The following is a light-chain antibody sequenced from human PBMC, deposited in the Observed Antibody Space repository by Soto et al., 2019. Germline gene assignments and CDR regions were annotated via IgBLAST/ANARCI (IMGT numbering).Light chain of an antibody. CDR3: QVWDSSTDHVV. CDR2: YDS. J-gene: IGLJ2*01. CDR1: KIGSKS. V-gene: IGLV3-21*04. Sequence: SYELTQPPSVSVAPGETARISCGGNKIGSKSVHWYQQRPGQAPVVVMYYDSDRPSGIPERFSGSNSGNTATLTISRVEAGDEADYYCQVWDSSTDHVVFGGGTQLTVL.